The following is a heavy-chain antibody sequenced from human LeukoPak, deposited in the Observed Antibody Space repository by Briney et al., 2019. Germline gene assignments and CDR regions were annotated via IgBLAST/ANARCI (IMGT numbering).Heavy chain of an antibody. J-gene: IGHJ4*02. V-gene: IGHV3-11*04. CDR3: ASATLLVRGVRWSYYFDY. D-gene: IGHD3-10*01. Sequence: PGGSLRLSCAASGFTFSDYYMSWIRQAPGKGLEWVSYISSSGSIIYYADSVKGRFTITRDNAKNSLYLQMNSLRAEDTAVYYCASATLLVRGVRWSYYFDYWGQGTLVTVSP. CDR1: GFTFSDYY. CDR2: ISSSGSII.